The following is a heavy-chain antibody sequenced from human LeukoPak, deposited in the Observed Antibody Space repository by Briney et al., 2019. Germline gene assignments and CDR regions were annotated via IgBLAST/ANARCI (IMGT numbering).Heavy chain of an antibody. D-gene: IGHD4-17*01. CDR2: IYYSGST. V-gene: IGHV4-59*01. Sequence: SETLSLTCAVYGGSFSGYYWSWIRQPPGKGLEWIGYIYYSGSTNYNPSLKSRVTISVDTSKNQFSLKLSSVTAADTAVYYCARVRSDYVVFDYWGQGTLVTVSS. CDR3: ARVRSDYVVFDY. CDR1: GGSFSGYY. J-gene: IGHJ4*02.